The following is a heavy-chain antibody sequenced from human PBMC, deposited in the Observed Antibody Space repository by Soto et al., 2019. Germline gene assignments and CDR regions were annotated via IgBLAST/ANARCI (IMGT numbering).Heavy chain of an antibody. CDR3: ARALSYHDVLTGRGWVFYVEY. Sequence: QVRLQESGPGLVKPSETLSLTCAVSGGSISSYYWSWIRQPPGRGLEWIGDIYYSGNTNYNHSVKSRVTIAVDRSKSPFSLEVKSVTAADTAVYYCARALSYHDVLTGRGWVFYVEYWGQGTLVTVPS. CDR2: IYYSGNT. CDR1: GGSISSYY. V-gene: IGHV4-59*01. J-gene: IGHJ4*02. D-gene: IGHD3-9*01.